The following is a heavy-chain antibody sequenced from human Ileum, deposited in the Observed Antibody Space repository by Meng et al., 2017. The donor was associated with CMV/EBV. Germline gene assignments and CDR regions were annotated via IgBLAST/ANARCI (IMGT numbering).Heavy chain of an antibody. CDR1: GFTFSAYW. V-gene: IGHV3-74*01. J-gene: IGHJ3*02. Sequence: GGSLRLSCVASGFTFSAYWIHWVRQAPGKGLVWVSRIDNDGGNTIYADSVKGRFTISRDNAKNTLYLQMNSLRAEDTAVYYCARGGFNHGFDIWGQGTMVTVSS. D-gene: IGHD1-14*01. CDR2: IDNDGGNT. CDR3: ARGGFNHGFDI.